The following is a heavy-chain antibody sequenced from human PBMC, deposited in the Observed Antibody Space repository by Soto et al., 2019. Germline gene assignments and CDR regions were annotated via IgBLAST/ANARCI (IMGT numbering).Heavy chain of an antibody. D-gene: IGHD2-15*01. CDR3: ARDGNEVTDCSGGSCYNGDY. CDR1: GGTFSSYA. Sequence: QVQLVQSGAEVKKPGSSVKVSCKASGGTFSSYAISWVRQAPGQGLEWMGGIIPIFGTANYAQKFQVRVTITADESTSTAYRELSSLRSEDTAVYYCARDGNEVTDCSGGSCYNGDYWGQGTLVTVSS. V-gene: IGHV1-69*12. J-gene: IGHJ4*02. CDR2: IIPIFGTA.